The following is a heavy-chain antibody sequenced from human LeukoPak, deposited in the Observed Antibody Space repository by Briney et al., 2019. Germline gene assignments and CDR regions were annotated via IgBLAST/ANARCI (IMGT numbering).Heavy chain of an antibody. CDR3: AIHKQQLVSFDY. J-gene: IGHJ4*02. V-gene: IGHV3-48*03. Sequence: GGSLRLSCAASGFTFSSYEMNWVRQAPGKGLEWLSYVSSTGTNIYYADSVKGRFTISRDNSKNTLYLQMNSLRAEDTAVYYCAIHKQQLVSFDYWGQGTLATVSS. CDR2: VSSTGTNI. D-gene: IGHD6-13*01. CDR1: GFTFSSYE.